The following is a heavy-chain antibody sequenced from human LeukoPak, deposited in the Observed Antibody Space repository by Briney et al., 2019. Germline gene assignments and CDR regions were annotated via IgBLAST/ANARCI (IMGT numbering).Heavy chain of an antibody. D-gene: IGHD3-22*01. CDR2: INHRGST. J-gene: IGHJ4*02. V-gene: IGHV4-34*01. CDR3: ARVKGGRSMIVMIGTDEKYYFDN. CDR1: GGSFSDYD. Sequence: SETLSLTCAVYGGSFSDYDWSWIRQPPGKGLEWIGEINHRGSTNYNPSLKSRVTISLDTSKNQFSLKLDSETPTDTAADYCARVKGGRSMIVMIGTDEKYYFDNWGQRTLVS.